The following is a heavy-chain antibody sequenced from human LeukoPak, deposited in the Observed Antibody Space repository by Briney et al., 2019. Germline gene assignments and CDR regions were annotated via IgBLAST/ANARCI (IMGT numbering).Heavy chain of an antibody. CDR2: IYTSGST. CDR1: GGSISSYY. D-gene: IGHD6-6*01. J-gene: IGHJ5*02. Sequence: SETLSLTCTVSGGSISSYYWSWIRQPAGKGLEWIGRIYTSGSTNYNPSLKSRVTMSVDTPKNQFSLKLSSVTAADPAVYYCARGTNFEYSSSSRWFDPWGQGTLVTVSS. V-gene: IGHV4-4*07. CDR3: ARGTNFEYSSSSRWFDP.